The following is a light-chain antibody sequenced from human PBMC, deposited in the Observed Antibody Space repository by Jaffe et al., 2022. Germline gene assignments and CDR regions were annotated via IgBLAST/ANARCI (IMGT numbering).Light chain of an antibody. CDR3: HQYGSSPRT. CDR2: GAS. CDR1: QSVSSTY. J-gene: IGKJ4*01. V-gene: IGKV3-20*01. Sequence: EIVLTQSPGTLSLSPGEGATLSCRASQSVSSTYLAWYQQKPGQAPRLLIYGASSRATGIPDRFSGSGSGTDFTLTISRLEPEDFAVYYCHQYGSSPRTFGGGTKVEIK.